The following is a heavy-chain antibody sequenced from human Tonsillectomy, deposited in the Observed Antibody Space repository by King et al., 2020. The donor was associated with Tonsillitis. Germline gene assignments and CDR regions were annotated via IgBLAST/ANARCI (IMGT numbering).Heavy chain of an antibody. V-gene: IGHV1-2*02. Sequence: VQLVESGAEVKKPGASVKVSCKASGYIFTDDYMHWVRQAPGQGLEWMGWINPNSGGTNYAQKFQGRVTMTRAPSIRPAYMELSRLRSDDTAVFYCATYNVEVAGFDYWGQGTLVTVSS. D-gene: IGHD6-19*01. J-gene: IGHJ4*02. CDR3: ATYNVEVAGFDY. CDR2: INPNSGGT. CDR1: GYIFTDDY.